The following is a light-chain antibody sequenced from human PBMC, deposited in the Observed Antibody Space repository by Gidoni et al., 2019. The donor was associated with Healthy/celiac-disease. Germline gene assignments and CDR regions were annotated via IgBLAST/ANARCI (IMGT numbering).Light chain of an antibody. CDR1: SPNIGAGYD. J-gene: IGLJ2*01. V-gene: IGLV1-40*01. CDR2: GNS. CDR3: QSYDSSLSGVV. Sequence: QSVLTQPPSVSVAPAQRVTISCTGSSPNIGAGYDVHWYQQLPGTAPKLLSYGNSNRPSGVPDRFSGSKSGTSASLAITGLQAEDEADYYCQSYDSSLSGVVFGGGTKLTVL.